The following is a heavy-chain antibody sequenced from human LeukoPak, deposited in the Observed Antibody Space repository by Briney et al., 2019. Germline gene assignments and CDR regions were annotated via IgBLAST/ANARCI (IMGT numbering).Heavy chain of an antibody. Sequence: GGSLRLSCAASGFTFSSHWMHWVRQAPGKGLVCVARIKSDGTYSDYGGAVRGRFTISRDNAKDTLYLQMNSLRAEDTAVYYCASPYMPGIAAAGTSGYYYYGMDVWGQGTTVTVSS. V-gene: IGHV3-74*01. CDR2: IKSDGTYS. J-gene: IGHJ6*02. CDR3: ASPYMPGIAAAGTSGYYYYGMDV. D-gene: IGHD6-13*01. CDR1: GFTFSSHW.